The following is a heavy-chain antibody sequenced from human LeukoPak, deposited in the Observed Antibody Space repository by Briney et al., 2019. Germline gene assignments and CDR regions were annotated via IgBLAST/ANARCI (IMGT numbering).Heavy chain of an antibody. CDR2: IGGSGDST. V-gene: IGHV3-23*01. CDR3: AKLPTGYPNWFDP. D-gene: IGHD3-9*01. CDR1: GFTFSSYS. Sequence: PGGSLRLSCAASGFTFSSYSMNWVRQAPGKGLEWVSAIGGSGDSTYYTDSVTGRFTISRDNSKNTLYLQMNSLRAEGTALYYCAKLPTGYPNWFDPWGQGTLVTVSS. J-gene: IGHJ5*02.